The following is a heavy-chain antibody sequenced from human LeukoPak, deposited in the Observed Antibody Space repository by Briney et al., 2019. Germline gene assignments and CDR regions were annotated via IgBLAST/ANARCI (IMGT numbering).Heavy chain of an antibody. Sequence: PGGSLRLSCAASGFTFDDYAMHWLRQAPGKGLEWVSGISWNSGSIGYADSVKGRFTISRDNAKNSLYLQMNSLRAEDTALYYCAKDRAYYYEEGAFDIWGQGTMVTVSS. D-gene: IGHD3-10*01. V-gene: IGHV3-9*01. CDR2: ISWNSGSI. CDR3: AKDRAYYYEEGAFDI. CDR1: GFTFDDYA. J-gene: IGHJ3*02.